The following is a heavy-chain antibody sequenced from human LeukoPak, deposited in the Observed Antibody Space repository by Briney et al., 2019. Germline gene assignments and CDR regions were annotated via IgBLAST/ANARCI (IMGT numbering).Heavy chain of an antibody. Sequence: GESLRLSCAASGLTFSGSAMHWVRQSSGKGLEWVGRIRTKDNNYATAYAASVKGRFTISRDDSKNTAYLQMNSLKTDDTAVHYCSSKDWSGSGPYSDYWGQGTLVTVSS. V-gene: IGHV3-73*01. CDR1: GLTFSGSA. CDR2: IRTKDNNYAT. J-gene: IGHJ4*02. CDR3: SSKDWSGSGPYSDY. D-gene: IGHD3-3*01.